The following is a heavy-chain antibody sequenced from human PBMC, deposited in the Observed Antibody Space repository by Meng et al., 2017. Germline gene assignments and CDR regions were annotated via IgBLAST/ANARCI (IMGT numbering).Heavy chain of an antibody. Sequence: QGQLGQFGAGGKKPGSSVKVSGKASGGTFSSYAISWVRQAPGQGLEWMGGIIPIFGTANYAQKFQGRVTITADESTSTAYMELSSLRSEDTAVYYCASYSSVRGIAYWGQGTLVTVSS. D-gene: IGHD3-10*01. V-gene: IGHV1-69*12. CDR1: GGTFSSYA. J-gene: IGHJ4*02. CDR3: ASYSSVRGIAY. CDR2: IIPIFGTA.